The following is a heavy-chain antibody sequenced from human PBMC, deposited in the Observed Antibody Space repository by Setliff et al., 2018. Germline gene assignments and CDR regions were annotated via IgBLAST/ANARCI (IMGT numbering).Heavy chain of an antibody. D-gene: IGHD2-2*01. J-gene: IGHJ6*02. Sequence: PGGSLRLSCAASGFTFSSYSMNWVRQAPGKGLEWVSSISSSSSYIYYADSVKGRFTISRDNAKNSLYLQMNSLRAEDTAVYYCARCLIVVVPGFYGMDVWGQGTTVTVSS. CDR3: ARCLIVVVPGFYGMDV. V-gene: IGHV3-21*01. CDR1: GFTFSSYS. CDR2: ISSSSSYI.